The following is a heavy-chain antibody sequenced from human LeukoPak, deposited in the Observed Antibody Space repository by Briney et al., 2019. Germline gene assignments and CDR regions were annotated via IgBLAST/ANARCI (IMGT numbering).Heavy chain of an antibody. CDR1: GFTFSSYW. J-gene: IGHJ4*02. D-gene: IGHD5-12*01. CDR3: ARVLGYSGYDFGGSDY. CDR2: IKQDGSEK. Sequence: GGSLRLSCAASGFTFSSYWMSWVRQAPGKGLEWVANIKQDGSEKYYVDSVKGRFTISRDNAKNSLYLQMNSLRAEDTAVYYCARVLGYSGYDFGGSDYWGQGTLVTVSS. V-gene: IGHV3-7*01.